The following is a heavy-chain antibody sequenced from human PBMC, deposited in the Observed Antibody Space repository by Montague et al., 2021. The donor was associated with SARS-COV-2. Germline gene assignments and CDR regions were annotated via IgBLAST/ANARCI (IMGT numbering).Heavy chain of an antibody. CDR1: VFTFSTYS. CDR2: IRSSISDK. J-gene: IGHJ4*02. CDR3: VRPRYSSGSLED. D-gene: IGHD6-19*01. Sequence: SLILSCAASVFTFSTYSMNLFRQAPVKGLELFSCIRSSISDKYYSYSVKGRFTISRDNAKNSLYLQMNSLRSQDTAVYYCVRPRYSSGSLEDWGQGTLVTVSS. V-gene: IGHV3-21*01.